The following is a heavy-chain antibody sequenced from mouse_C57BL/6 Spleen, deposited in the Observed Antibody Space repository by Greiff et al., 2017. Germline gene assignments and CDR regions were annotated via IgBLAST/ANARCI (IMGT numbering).Heavy chain of an antibody. V-gene: IGHV3-1*01. J-gene: IGHJ2*01. D-gene: IGHD2-3*01. CDR1: GYSITSGYD. CDR2: ISYSGST. Sequence: EVQLVESGPGMVKPSPSLSLTCTVTGYSITSGYDWHWIRHFPGNKLEWMGYISYSGSTNYNPSLKSRISITHDTSKNHFFLKLNSVTTEDTATYYCARVNGYYYYFDYWGQGTTLTVSS. CDR3: ARVNGYYYYFDY.